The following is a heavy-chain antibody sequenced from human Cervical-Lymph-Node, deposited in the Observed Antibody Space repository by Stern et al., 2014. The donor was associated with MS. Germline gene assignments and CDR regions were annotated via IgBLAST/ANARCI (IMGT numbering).Heavy chain of an antibody. D-gene: IGHD6-13*01. CDR3: ARDQRGIAAAGTWFDY. V-gene: IGHV3-66*01. Sequence: SVKARFTISRDTSKNTVYLQMNSLRAEDTGVYYCARDQRGIAAAGTWFDYWGQGTLVTVSS. J-gene: IGHJ5*01.